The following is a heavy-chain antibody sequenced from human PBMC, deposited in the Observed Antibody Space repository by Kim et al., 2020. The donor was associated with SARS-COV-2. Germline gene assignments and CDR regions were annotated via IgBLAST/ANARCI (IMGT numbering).Heavy chain of an antibody. Sequence: GESLKISCKGSGYSYTTYWITWVRQMPGKGLEWMGQIDPDDSYIDYSPSFRGHVSISSDRSTATSYLQWRSLKASGTAVYFCARHRYGAYPFNFYYGVGVWGKGPTDTVPS. CDR3: ARHRYGAYPFNFYYGVGV. V-gene: IGHV5-10-1*01. J-gene: IGHJ6*04. D-gene: IGHD5-12*01. CDR1: GYSYTTYW. CDR2: IDPDDSYI.